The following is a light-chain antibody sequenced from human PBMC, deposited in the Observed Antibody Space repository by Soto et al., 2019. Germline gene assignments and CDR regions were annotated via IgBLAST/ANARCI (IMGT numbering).Light chain of an antibody. CDR1: QSVSGN. V-gene: IGKV3-15*01. CDR3: QQYNNWLST. Sequence: EIVMTQSPATLSVSPGERATLSCRASQSVSGNLAWYQQKPGKAPRLLIYGASTRATGIPARFSASGSGTEFTLTISSLQSEDFAVYYCQQYNNWLSTFGGGTKVEIK. J-gene: IGKJ4*01. CDR2: GAS.